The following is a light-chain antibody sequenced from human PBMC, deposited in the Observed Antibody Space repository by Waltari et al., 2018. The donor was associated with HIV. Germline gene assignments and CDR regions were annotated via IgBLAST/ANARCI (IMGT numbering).Light chain of an antibody. CDR3: QHRSNWPPGAT. CDR2: GAS. CDR1: QSVSANY. Sequence: EIVLTQSPATLSLFPGAGATLSCRASQSVSANYVAWYRQQRGQAPRLLIYGASKRATGIPDRFSGSGSGTDFTLTISSLEPEDFAVYYCQHRSNWPPGATFGGGTKVEIK. J-gene: IGKJ4*01. V-gene: IGKV3D-20*02.